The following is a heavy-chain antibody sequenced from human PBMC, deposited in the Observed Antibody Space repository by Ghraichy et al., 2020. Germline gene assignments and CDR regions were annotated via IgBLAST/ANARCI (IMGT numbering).Heavy chain of an antibody. V-gene: IGHV3-23*01. Sequence: GESLRLSCAASGFTFSNFAMSWVRQAPGKGLEWVSAISGSGDSTYYADSVKGRFAISRDNFKNTLYLQMNSLTAEDTAVFYCAKGFRGAGFHSLDFWGQGTLVTVSS. D-gene: IGHD5-24*01. CDR1: GFTFSNFA. J-gene: IGHJ4*02. CDR3: AKGFRGAGFHSLDF. CDR2: ISGSGDST.